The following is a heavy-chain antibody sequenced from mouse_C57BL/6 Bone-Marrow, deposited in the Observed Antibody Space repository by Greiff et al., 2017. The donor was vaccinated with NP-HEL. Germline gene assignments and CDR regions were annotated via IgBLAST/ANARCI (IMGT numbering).Heavy chain of an antibody. J-gene: IGHJ2*01. D-gene: IGHD2-3*01. CDR3: TTYDGYYHYFDY. CDR1: GFNIKDDY. Sequence: VQLQQSGAELVRPGASVKLSCTASGFNIKDDYMHWVKQRPEQGLEWIGWIDPENGDTEYASKFQGKATITAYTSSNTAYLQLSSLTSEDTAVYYCTTYDGYYHYFDYWGQGTTLTVSS. V-gene: IGHV14-4*01. CDR2: IDPENGDT.